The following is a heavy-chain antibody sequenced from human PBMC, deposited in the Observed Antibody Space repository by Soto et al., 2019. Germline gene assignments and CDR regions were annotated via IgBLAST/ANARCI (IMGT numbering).Heavy chain of an antibody. J-gene: IGHJ4*02. CDR2: IIPIFGTA. V-gene: IGHV1-69*01. CDR1: GGTFSSYA. Sequence: QVQLVQSGAEVKKPGSSVKVSCKASGGTFSSYAISWVRQAPGQGLEWMGGIIPIFGTANYAQKFQGRVTIIADESTSTAYMELSSLRSEDTAVYYCAGARTMVRGVIITFLDYWGQRTLVTVSS. CDR3: AGARTMVRGVIITFLDY. D-gene: IGHD3-10*01.